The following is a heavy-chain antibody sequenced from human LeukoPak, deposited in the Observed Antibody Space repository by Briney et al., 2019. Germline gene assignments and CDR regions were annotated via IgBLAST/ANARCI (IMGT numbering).Heavy chain of an antibody. D-gene: IGHD2-2*01. CDR3: ARGVQLPAAYYYYYMDV. J-gene: IGHJ6*03. CDR2: IIPIFGTA. CDR1: GYTFTAYY. Sequence: SVKVSCKASGYTFTAYYIHWVRQAPGQGLEWMGGIIPIFGTANYAQKFQGRVTITADKSTSTAYMELSSLRSEDTAVYYCARGVQLPAAYYYYYMDVWGKGTTVTVSS. V-gene: IGHV1-69*06.